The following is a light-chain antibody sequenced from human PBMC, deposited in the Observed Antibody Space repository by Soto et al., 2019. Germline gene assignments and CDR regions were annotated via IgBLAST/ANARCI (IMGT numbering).Light chain of an antibody. CDR2: GPS. CDR1: QSVSSN. J-gene: IGKJ1*01. Sequence: EIVMTQSPATLSVSPGERATLSCRASQSVSSNLAWYQQKPGQAPRRLIYGPSTRANGIPARFSGSGSGTAFTLTFSSLQSEDFAVYYCQQYNNWPWTFSQGTKVEIK. V-gene: IGKV3-15*01. CDR3: QQYNNWPWT.